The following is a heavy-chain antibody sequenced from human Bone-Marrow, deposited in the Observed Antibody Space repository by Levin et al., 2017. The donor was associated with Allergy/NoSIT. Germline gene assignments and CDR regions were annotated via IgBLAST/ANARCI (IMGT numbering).Heavy chain of an antibody. CDR1: GSMFSSFV. D-gene: IGHD3-22*01. Sequence: PGGSLRLSCAVSGSMFSSFVLHWVRQAPGKGLEWVAVISHDETSIIYSDSVKGRFTISKDNSKKTLYLQMNSLREEDTVVYYCTTAGRTSGYADAFEFWGQGTMVTVSS. J-gene: IGHJ3*01. V-gene: IGHV3-30*04. CDR3: TTAGRTSGYADAFEF. CDR2: ISHDETSI.